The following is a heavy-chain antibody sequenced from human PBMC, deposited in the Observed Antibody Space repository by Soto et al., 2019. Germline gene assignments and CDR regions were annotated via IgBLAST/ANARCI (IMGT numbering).Heavy chain of an antibody. J-gene: IGHJ1*01. CDR1: GFIFNTFA. Sequence: EVQLLESGGGLVQPGGSLRLSCAASGFIFNTFAMSWVRQSPGKGLEWVSVVSGSGDNTYYTDSVKGRFTISRDNSKYMLYLQMNSLRAEDTDVYYCAKDWGYCTNDGCYEYFQDWGQGTLLTVSS. CDR2: VSGSGDNT. V-gene: IGHV3-23*01. CDR3: AKDWGYCTNDGCYEYFQD. D-gene: IGHD2-8*01.